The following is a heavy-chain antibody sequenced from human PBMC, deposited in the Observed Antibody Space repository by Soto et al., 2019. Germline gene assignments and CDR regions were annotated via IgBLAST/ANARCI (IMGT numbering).Heavy chain of an antibody. CDR3: ARGAAKWSATYYYYYGMDV. CDR1: GGSISSYY. Sequence: SETLSLTCTVSGGSISSYYWSWIRQPPGKGLEWIGYIYYSGSTNYNPSLKSRVTISVDTSKNQFSLKLSSVTAADTAVYYCARGAAKWSATYYYYYGMDVWGQRTTVTVSS. D-gene: IGHD3-3*01. CDR2: IYYSGST. J-gene: IGHJ6*02. V-gene: IGHV4-59*01.